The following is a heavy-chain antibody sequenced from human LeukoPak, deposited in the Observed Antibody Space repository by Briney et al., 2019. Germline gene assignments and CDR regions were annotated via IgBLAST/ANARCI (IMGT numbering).Heavy chain of an antibody. CDR1: GGSISSGGYY. V-gene: IGHV4-31*03. CDR2: IYYSGTT. J-gene: IGHJ4*02. CDR3: ATYYYDSSGYYPFGY. D-gene: IGHD3-22*01. Sequence: SETLSLTCTVSGGSISSGGYYWSWIRQHPGKGLEFIGYIYYSGTTYYNPSLKSRVTISVDTSKNQFSLKLSSVTAADTAVYYCATYYYDSSGYYPFGYWGQGTLVTVSS.